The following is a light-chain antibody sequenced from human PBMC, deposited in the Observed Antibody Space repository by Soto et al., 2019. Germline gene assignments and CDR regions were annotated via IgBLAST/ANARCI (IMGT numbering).Light chain of an antibody. CDR3: QHYGSSVT. J-gene: IGKJ3*01. CDR2: GAS. V-gene: IGKV3-20*01. Sequence: EIVLTQSPGTLSLSPGERATLSCRASQSVSSRYLAWYKQKPGQAPRLLMSGASSRATGIPDRFSCSGSGTDFTRTISRLEPEDFEVYYWQHYGSSVTFGPGTKVDIK. CDR1: QSVSSRY.